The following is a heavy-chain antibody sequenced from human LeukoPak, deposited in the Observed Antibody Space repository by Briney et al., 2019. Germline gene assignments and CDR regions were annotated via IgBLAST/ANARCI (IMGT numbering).Heavy chain of an antibody. CDR2: INHSGST. J-gene: IGHJ4*02. V-gene: IGHV4-34*01. Sequence: SETLSLTCAVYGGSFSGYYWSWIRQPPGKGLEWIGEINHSGSTNYNPSLKSRVTISVDTSKNQFSLKLSSVTAADTAVYYCARDSSGYSLFDYWGQGTLVTVSS. D-gene: IGHD3-22*01. CDR3: ARDSSGYSLFDY. CDR1: GGSFSGYY.